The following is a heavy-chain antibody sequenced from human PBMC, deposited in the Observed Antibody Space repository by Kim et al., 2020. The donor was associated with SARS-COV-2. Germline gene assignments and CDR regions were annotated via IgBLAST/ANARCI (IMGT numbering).Heavy chain of an antibody. J-gene: IGHJ4*02. V-gene: IGHV4-34*01. CDR3: ARVGGYCSGGSCYPLDY. Sequence: LKSRVTRSVDTSKNQFSLKRSSVTAADTAVYYCARVGGYCSGGSCYPLDYWGQGTLVTVSS. D-gene: IGHD2-15*01.